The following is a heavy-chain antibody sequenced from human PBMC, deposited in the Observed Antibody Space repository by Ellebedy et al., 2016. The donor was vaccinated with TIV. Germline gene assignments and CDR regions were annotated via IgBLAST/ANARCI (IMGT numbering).Heavy chain of an antibody. V-gene: IGHV1-69*04. CDR2: IIPILGIA. CDR1: GYTFTSYA. CDR3: AREGLGNSSFDY. J-gene: IGHJ4*02. Sequence: SVKVSXXASGYTFTSYAISWVRQAPGQGLEWMGRIIPILGIANYAQKFQGRVTITADKSTSTAYMELSSLRSEDTAVYYCAREGLGNSSFDYWGQGTLVTVSS. D-gene: IGHD4-23*01.